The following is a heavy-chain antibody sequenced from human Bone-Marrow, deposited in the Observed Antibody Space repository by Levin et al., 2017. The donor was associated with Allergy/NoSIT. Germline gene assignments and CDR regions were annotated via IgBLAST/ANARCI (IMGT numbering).Heavy chain of an antibody. CDR1: GGSISSGDYY. V-gene: IGHV4-30-4*01. CDR3: ARDRYYGSGSYLGFAFDY. Sequence: PSETLSLTCTVSGGSISSGDYYWSWIRQPPGKGLEWIGYIYYSGSTYYNPSLKSRVTISVDTSKNQFSLKLSSVTAADTAVYYCARDRYYGSGSYLGFAFDYWGQGTLVTVSS. CDR2: IYYSGST. D-gene: IGHD3-10*01. J-gene: IGHJ4*02.